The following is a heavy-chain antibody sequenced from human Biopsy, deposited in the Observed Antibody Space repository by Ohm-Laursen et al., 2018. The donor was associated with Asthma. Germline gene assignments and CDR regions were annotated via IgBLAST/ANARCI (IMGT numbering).Heavy chain of an antibody. CDR1: RGYVRTYDYR. J-gene: IGHJ6*02. Sequence: SDTLSLTCIVSRGYVRTYDYRWAWIRQPPGKGLEWLGSAFHSGTTDYTPSVARRLSISVDTTKNKFSMTLSSVTAADTAVYFCARVAVYGDIFFAIDVWGQGTTVSVS. D-gene: IGHD5-24*01. CDR3: ARVAVYGDIFFAIDV. CDR2: AFHSGTT. V-gene: IGHV4-30-4*02.